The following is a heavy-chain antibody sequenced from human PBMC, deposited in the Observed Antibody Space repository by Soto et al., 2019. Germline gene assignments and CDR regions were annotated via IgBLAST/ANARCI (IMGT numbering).Heavy chain of an antibody. CDR2: ISWNSGSI. V-gene: IGHV3-9*01. CDR3: AKANAGMVAATFIDY. D-gene: IGHD2-15*01. Sequence: GGSLRLSCAASGFTFDDYAMHWVRQAPGKGLEWVSGISWNSGSIGYADSVKGRFTISRDNAKNSLYLQMNSLRAEDTALYYCAKANAGMVAATFIDYWGQGTLVTVSS. J-gene: IGHJ4*02. CDR1: GFTFDDYA.